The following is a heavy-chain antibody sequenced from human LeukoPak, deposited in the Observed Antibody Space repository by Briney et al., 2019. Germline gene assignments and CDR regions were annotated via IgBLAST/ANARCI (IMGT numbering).Heavy chain of an antibody. CDR1: GGSISSGSYY. CDR3: ARAGRTIFGVVQEGGDFDY. V-gene: IGHV4-61*02. D-gene: IGHD3-3*01. J-gene: IGHJ4*02. CDR2: IYTSGST. Sequence: SETLSLTCTVSGGSISSGSYYWSWIRQPAGKGLEWIGRIYTSGSTNYNPSLKSRVTISVDTSKNQFSLKLSSVTAADTAVYCCARAGRTIFGVVQEGGDFDYWGQGTLVTVSS.